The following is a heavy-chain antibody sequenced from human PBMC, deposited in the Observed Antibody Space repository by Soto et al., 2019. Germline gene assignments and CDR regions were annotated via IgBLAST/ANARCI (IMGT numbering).Heavy chain of an antibody. CDR3: ATEGPQTYFFGH. Sequence: QVQLVQSGAEVKEPGASLSLFCKASGYTFTSYNFHWLRQAPGQGLEWMGIISPNGTYTGYGQRFQGRITMTYDTSTSTVYMALNSLTSEDTAVYYCATEGPQTYFFGHWGQGTLVTVSS. CDR2: ISPNGTYT. V-gene: IGHV1-46*01. J-gene: IGHJ4*02. CDR1: GYTFTSYN.